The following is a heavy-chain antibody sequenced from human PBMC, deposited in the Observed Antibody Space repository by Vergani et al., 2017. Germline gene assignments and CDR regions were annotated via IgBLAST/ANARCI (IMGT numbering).Heavy chain of an antibody. CDR1: GGTFSTAA. CDR2: IIPKFDIP. V-gene: IGHV1-69*13. J-gene: IGHJ4*02. CDR3: GKTEDYSDAQSDH. D-gene: IGHD2-15*01. Sequence: QVQLLQSGAEVKKPGSLVRVSCEVSGGTFSTAALTWVRQAPGQGLEWVGRIIPKFDIPLYAHKFQGRVTITADESTGTVYMELRSLKSEDTVVFYCGKTEDYSDAQSDHWGQGTLVTISS.